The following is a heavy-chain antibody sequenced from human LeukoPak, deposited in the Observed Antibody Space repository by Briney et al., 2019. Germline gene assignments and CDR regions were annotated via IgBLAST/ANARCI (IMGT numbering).Heavy chain of an antibody. J-gene: IGHJ4*02. CDR3: AKSPRYSGSYYLHDY. D-gene: IGHD1-26*01. V-gene: IGHV3-21*04. CDR2: ISSSSSYI. Sequence: GGSLRLSCAASGFTFSSYNMNWVRQAPGKGLEWVSSISSSSSYIYYADSLKGRFTISRDNAKNSLYLQMNSLRAEDTAVYYCAKSPRYSGSYYLHDYWGQGTLVTVSS. CDR1: GFTFSSYN.